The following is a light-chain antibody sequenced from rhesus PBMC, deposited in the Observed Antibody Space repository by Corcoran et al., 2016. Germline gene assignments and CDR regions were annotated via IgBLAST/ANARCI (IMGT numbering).Light chain of an antibody. V-gene: IGKV1-28*01. J-gene: IGKJ3*01. CDR3: LQHNSYPPT. CDR1: QGISSY. CDR2: AAS. Sequence: DIQMTQSPSSLSASVGDTVTITCRASQGISSYLNWFQQKPGKVPKLLIYAASSLESGVPSRFSGSGSGTEFTLTISSLQPEDFAAYYCLQHNSYPPTFGPGTKLDIK.